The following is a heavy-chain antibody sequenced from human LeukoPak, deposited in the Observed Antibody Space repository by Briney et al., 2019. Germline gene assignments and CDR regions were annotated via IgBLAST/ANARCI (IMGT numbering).Heavy chain of an antibody. Sequence: SETLSLTCTVSGGSISSYYWSWIRQPAGKGLEWIGRIYTSGSTNYNPSLKSRVTISVDRSKNQFSLKLSSVTAADTAVYYCARGGIASNWFDPWGQGTLVTVS. CDR3: ARGGIASNWFDP. CDR2: IYTSGST. CDR1: GGSISSYY. J-gene: IGHJ5*02. D-gene: IGHD6-13*01. V-gene: IGHV4-4*07.